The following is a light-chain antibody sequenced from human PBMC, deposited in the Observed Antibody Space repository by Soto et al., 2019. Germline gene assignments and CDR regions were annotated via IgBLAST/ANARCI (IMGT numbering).Light chain of an antibody. J-gene: IGKJ4*01. V-gene: IGKV1-9*01. CDR1: QDIAHT. Sequence: IQLTQSPSVLSASIGDRVSISCRASQDIAHTLNWYQQKPGRAPQLLIFEKSTLLFGVPARFSGSGSGTEFTLTISSLQPEDFGSYYCQQSSAHPLFFGGGTRVQIK. CDR2: EKS. CDR3: QQSSAHPLF.